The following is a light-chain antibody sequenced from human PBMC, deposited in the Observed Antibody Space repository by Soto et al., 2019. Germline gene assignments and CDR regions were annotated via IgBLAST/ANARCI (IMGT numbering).Light chain of an antibody. CDR2: DND. V-gene: IGLV1-51*01. CDR3: GTWDSSLSTGV. Sequence: QAVLTQPPSVSAAPGQKVTISCSGSSSNIANNYVSWYQHLPGAAPKLLIYDNDKRPSVIPDRFSGSKSGTSATLGITGLQTGDEAEYDCGTWDSSLSTGVFGGGTKLTVL. J-gene: IGLJ2*01. CDR1: SSNIANNY.